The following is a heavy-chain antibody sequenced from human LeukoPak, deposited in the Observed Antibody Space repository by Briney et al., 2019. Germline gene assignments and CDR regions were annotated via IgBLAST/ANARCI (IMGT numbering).Heavy chain of an antibody. V-gene: IGHV4-39*01. Sequence: SETLSLTCTVSGGSISRSSYYWGWIRQPPGKGLEWIGSIYYSGSTHYNPSLKSRFTISADTSKNQFSLKLASVTAADTSVYFCARVGYCTNGVCYNWFDPWGQGTLVTVSS. D-gene: IGHD2-8*01. CDR3: ARVGYCTNGVCYNWFDP. J-gene: IGHJ5*02. CDR2: IYYSGST. CDR1: GGSISRSSYY.